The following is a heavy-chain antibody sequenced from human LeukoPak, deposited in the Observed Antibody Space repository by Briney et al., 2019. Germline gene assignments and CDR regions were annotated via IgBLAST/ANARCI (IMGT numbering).Heavy chain of an antibody. Sequence: SQTLSLTCAVSGGSISSGGYSWSWIRQPPGKGLEGRGYIYHSGSTYYNPSLKRRVTISVDRYKNQSSLKLSSVTAADTAVYYCARAVAYCGGDCYSLGYYFDHWGQGTMVTVSS. D-gene: IGHD2-21*02. CDR1: GGSISSGGYS. V-gene: IGHV4-30-2*01. J-gene: IGHJ4*02. CDR2: IYHSGST. CDR3: ARAVAYCGGDCYSLGYYFDH.